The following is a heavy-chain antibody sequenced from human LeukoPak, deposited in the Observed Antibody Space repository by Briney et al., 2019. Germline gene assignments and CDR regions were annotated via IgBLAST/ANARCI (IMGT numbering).Heavy chain of an antibody. CDR1: GFTFSSYW. J-gene: IGHJ2*01. CDR2: INSDGSST. V-gene: IGHV3-74*01. Sequence: GGSLRLSCAASGFTFSSYWMFWVRQAPGKGLVWVSRINSDGSSTSYADSVKGRFTISRDNAKNTLYLQMNSLRAEDTAVYYCARGSGYGDYARSFDLWGRGTLVTVSS. CDR3: ARGSGYGDYARSFDL. D-gene: IGHD4-17*01.